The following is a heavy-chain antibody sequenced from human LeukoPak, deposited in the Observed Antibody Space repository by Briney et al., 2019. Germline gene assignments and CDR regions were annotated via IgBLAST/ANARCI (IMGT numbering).Heavy chain of an antibody. CDR3: ATLGTTVTTWTDY. CDR2: IWYDGSDK. Sequence: GGSLRLSCAASGFTFSSYGMHWVRQAPGKGLEWVAIIWYDGSDKYYAQSVKGRFTISRDNSKNTLYLQMNSLRAEDTAVYYCATLGTTVTTWTDYWGQGTLVTVSS. V-gene: IGHV3-33*01. J-gene: IGHJ4*02. D-gene: IGHD4-17*01. CDR1: GFTFSSYG.